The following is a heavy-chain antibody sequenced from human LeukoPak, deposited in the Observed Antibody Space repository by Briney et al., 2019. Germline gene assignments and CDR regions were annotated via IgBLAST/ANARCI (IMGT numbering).Heavy chain of an antibody. CDR3: AREGHGSGSHNWFDP. J-gene: IGHJ5*02. D-gene: IGHD3-10*01. V-gene: IGHV4-59*12. Sequence: SETLSLTCTFSGGSISSYYWSWIRQPPGKGLEWIGYIYYSGSTNYNPSLKSRVTISVDTSKNQFSLKLSSVTAADTAVYYCAREGHGSGSHNWFDPWGQGTLVAVSS. CDR2: IYYSGST. CDR1: GGSISSYY.